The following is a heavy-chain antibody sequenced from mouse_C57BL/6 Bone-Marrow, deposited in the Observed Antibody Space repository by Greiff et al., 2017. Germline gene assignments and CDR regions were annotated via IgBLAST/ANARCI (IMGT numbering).Heavy chain of an antibody. J-gene: IGHJ2*01. CDR2: IDPANGNT. Sequence: VQLQQSVAELVRPGASVKLSCTASGFNIQNTYMHWVKQRPEQGLEWIGRIDPANGNTKYAPKFQGKATITADTSSNTAYLQLSSLTSEDTAIYYCARGATVVAFDYWGQGTTLTVSS. D-gene: IGHD1-1*01. CDR1: GFNIQNTY. V-gene: IGHV14-3*01. CDR3: ARGATVVAFDY.